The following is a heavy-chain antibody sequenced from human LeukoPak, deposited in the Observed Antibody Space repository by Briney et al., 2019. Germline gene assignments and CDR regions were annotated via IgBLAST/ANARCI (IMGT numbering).Heavy chain of an antibody. CDR1: GFTFSSYS. Sequence: GGSLRLSCAASGFTFSSYSMNWVRQAPGKGLEWVSSISSSSSYIYYADSVKGRFTISRDNAKNSLYLQMNSLRVEDTAVYYCAREDRSWYYDFWSGPRDFDYWGQGTLVTVSS. CDR2: ISSSSSYI. V-gene: IGHV3-21*01. D-gene: IGHD3-3*01. J-gene: IGHJ4*02. CDR3: AREDRSWYYDFWSGPRDFDY.